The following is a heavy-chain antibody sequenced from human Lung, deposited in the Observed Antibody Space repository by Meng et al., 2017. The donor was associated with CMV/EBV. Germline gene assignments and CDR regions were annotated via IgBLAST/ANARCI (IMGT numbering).Heavy chain of an antibody. CDR2: IRHDGTNK. J-gene: IGHJ4*02. V-gene: IGHV3-30*02. D-gene: IGHD3-16*01. Sequence: GGXXRLSCAASGFTFDNYGMHWVRQTPGKGLEWVAFIRHDGTNKYYGDSVKGRFTISRDNSKNTVYLQMNSLRPEETAIYYCAKDVLLFGGANAYFDYWGQGTLVTVSS. CDR1: GFTFDNYG. CDR3: AKDVLLFGGANAYFDY.